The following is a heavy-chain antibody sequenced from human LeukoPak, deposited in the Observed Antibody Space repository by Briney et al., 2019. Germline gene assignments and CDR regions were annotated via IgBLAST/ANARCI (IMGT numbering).Heavy chain of an antibody. J-gene: IGHJ3*02. D-gene: IGHD5-24*01. CDR1: GGSFSGYY. CDR2: INHSGST. V-gene: IGHV4-34*01. CDR3: AREEMATISDAFDI. Sequence: SETLSLTCAVYGGSFSGYYWSWIRQPPGKGLEWIGEINHSGSTNYNPSLKSRVTISVDTSQNQFSLKLSSVTAADTAVYYCAREEMATISDAFDIWGQGTMVTVSS.